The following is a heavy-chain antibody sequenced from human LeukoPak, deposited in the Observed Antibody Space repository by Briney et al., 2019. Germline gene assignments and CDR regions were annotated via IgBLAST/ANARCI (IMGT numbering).Heavy chain of an antibody. V-gene: IGHV1-69*01. CDR3: ARARWLQLNDQFDY. Sequence: PGGSLRLSCAAPGGTFSSYAISWVRQAPGQGLEWMGGIIPIFGTANYAQKFQGRVTITADESTSTAYMELSSLRSEDTAVYYCARARWLQLNDQFDYWGQGTLVTVSS. CDR1: GGTFSSYA. CDR2: IIPIFGTA. D-gene: IGHD5-24*01. J-gene: IGHJ4*02.